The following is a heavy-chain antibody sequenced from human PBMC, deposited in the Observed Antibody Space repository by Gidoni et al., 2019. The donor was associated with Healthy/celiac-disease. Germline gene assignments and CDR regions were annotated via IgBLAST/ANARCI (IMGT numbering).Heavy chain of an antibody. Sequence: QVQRVQHGAEGKKPGASVKVSCKGAGDTVTELSMHWVRQAPGKGLEWMGGFDPEDGDTIYAQKFQGRVTMTEDTSTDPAYMALSRLRSEDPAVYYCATGELRPRNYFDYWGQGTLVTVSS. V-gene: IGHV1-24*01. J-gene: IGHJ4*02. CDR2: FDPEDGDT. CDR3: ATGELRPRNYFDY. CDR1: GDTVTELS. D-gene: IGHD1-7*01.